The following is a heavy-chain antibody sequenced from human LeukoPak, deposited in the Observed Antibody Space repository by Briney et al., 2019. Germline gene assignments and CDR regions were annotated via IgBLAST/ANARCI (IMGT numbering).Heavy chain of an antibody. Sequence: GGSLRLSCAASGFTFSSYWMSWVRQAPGKGLEWVANIKQDGSEKYYVDSVKGRFTISRDNAKNSLYLQMNSLRAEDTAVYYCARDGWGYCSSTSCYGKDSFDYWGQGTLVTVSS. D-gene: IGHD2-2*01. CDR3: ARDGWGYCSSTSCYGKDSFDY. CDR1: GFTFSSYW. J-gene: IGHJ4*02. V-gene: IGHV3-7*01. CDR2: IKQDGSEK.